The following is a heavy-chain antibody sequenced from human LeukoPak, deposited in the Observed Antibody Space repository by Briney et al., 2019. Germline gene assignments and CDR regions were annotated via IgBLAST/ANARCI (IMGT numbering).Heavy chain of an antibody. Sequence: GGSLRLSCTASGFTFGDYAMSWFRQAPGKGLEWVSAISGSGGSTYYADSVKGRFTISRDNSKNTLYLQMNSLRAEDTAVYYCAKGKGSMIVVAMGCYWGQGTLVTVSS. CDR2: ISGSGGST. D-gene: IGHD3-22*01. CDR3: AKGKGSMIVVAMGCY. V-gene: IGHV3-23*01. J-gene: IGHJ4*02. CDR1: GFTFGDYA.